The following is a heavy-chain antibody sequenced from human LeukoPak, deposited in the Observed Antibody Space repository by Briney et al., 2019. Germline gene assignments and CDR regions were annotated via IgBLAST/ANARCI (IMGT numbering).Heavy chain of an antibody. CDR2: IFSSGNS. J-gene: IGHJ4*02. CDR1: GDSMSSGTYY. Sequence: PSETLSLTCTVSGDSMSSGTYYWSWIRQPAGKRLEYLGRIFSSGNSNYNPSLKSRVTMSMDTSKSQFSLNLSSVTAADSAVYYCARAEGGSTSLTVGVHGRYYFDYWGQGTLVTVSS. V-gene: IGHV4-61*02. D-gene: IGHD2-2*01. CDR3: ARAEGGSTSLTVGVHGRYYFDY.